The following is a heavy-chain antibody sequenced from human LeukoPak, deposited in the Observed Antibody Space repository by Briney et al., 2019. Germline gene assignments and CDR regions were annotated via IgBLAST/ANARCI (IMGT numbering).Heavy chain of an antibody. V-gene: IGHV3-21*01. Sequence: PGGSLRLSCAASGFTFSSYSMNWVRQAPGKGLEWVSSISSSSSYIYYADSVKGRFTISRDNAKNSLYLQMNSLRAEDTAVYYCVRGFYSSGCLDYWGQGTLVTVSS. CDR1: GFTFSSYS. J-gene: IGHJ4*02. CDR2: ISSSSSYI. D-gene: IGHD6-19*01. CDR3: VRGFYSSGCLDY.